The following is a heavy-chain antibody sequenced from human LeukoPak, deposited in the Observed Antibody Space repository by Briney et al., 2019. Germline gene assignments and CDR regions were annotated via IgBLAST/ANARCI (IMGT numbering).Heavy chain of an antibody. D-gene: IGHD5-24*01. CDR3: ASADGYKIDY. V-gene: IGHV4-39*01. J-gene: IGHJ4*02. CDR2: IYYGGST. CDR1: GDSISGSSYY. Sequence: SETLSPTCTVSGDSISGSSYYWGWIRQPPGKGLEWIGNIYYGGSTYYNPSLKSRVSISVDTSNNQFSLKLSSVTAADTAVYYCASADGYKIDYWGQGTLVTVSS.